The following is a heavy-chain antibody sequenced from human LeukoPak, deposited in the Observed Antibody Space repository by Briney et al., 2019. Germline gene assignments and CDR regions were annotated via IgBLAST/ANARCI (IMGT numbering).Heavy chain of an antibody. CDR3: ASERQQLGFEY. V-gene: IGHV4-39*07. CDR2: IYYSGST. CDR1: GGSISSSSYY. J-gene: IGHJ4*02. Sequence: SETLSLTCIVSGGSISSSSYYWGWIRQPPGKGLEWIGSIYYSGSTYYNPSLKSRVTMSVDTSKNQFSLKLSSVTAADTAVYYCASERQQLGFEYWGQGTLVTVSS. D-gene: IGHD6-13*01.